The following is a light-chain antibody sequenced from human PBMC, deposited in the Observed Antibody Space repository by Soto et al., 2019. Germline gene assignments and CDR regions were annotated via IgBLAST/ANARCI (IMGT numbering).Light chain of an antibody. CDR2: DAS. V-gene: IGKV3-15*01. CDR1: PSVGSK. Sequence: EIVMTQSPATLSVSPGERASLSCRASPSVGSKLAWYQHKPGQAPRLLIYDASTRATGFPARFSGSGSGTEFTLTISSLQPEDFAVYYCQQYNNWPPFTFGPGTKVDIK. CDR3: QQYNNWPPFT. J-gene: IGKJ3*01.